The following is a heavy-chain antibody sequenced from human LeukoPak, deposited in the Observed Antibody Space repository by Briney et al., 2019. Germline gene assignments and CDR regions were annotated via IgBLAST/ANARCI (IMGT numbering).Heavy chain of an antibody. CDR1: GFTFSRYA. D-gene: IGHD2-2*01. J-gene: IGHJ4*02. CDR3: ARQVSCDTTTCYAGMPPDY. Sequence: GGSLRLSCAASGFTFSRYAMSWVRQTPERGLEWVSFISRGDGSTYYADSVKGPFTISRDDSGNTLFLQMNSLRAEDTAVYYCARQVSCDTTTCYAGMPPDYWGQGTLVTVSS. V-gene: IGHV3-23*01. CDR2: ISRGDGST.